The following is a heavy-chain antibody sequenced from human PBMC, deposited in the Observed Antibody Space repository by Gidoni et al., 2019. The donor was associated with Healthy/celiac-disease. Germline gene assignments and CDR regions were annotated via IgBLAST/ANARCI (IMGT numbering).Heavy chain of an antibody. Sequence: DTRYSPSFQGQVTISADKSISTAYLQWSSLKASDTAMYYCARRPLVAAMGTMGWFDPWGQGTLVTVSS. V-gene: IGHV5-51*01. J-gene: IGHJ5*02. D-gene: IGHD2-15*01. CDR3: ARRPLVAAMGTMGWFDP. CDR2: DT.